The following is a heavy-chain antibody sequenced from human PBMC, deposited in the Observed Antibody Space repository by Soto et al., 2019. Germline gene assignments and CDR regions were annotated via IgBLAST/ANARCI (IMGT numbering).Heavy chain of an antibody. V-gene: IGHV4-59*08. CDR2: IYYSGST. CDR1: GDSKSYNY. Sequence: SESLCLTCTPCGDSKSYNYCSYIPLLPGKTRQCLGHIYYSGSTSYSPSLRRRVIMSVDTSKRQFSLQLKSVTAADTAIYYCARTVLGPDILADQFVDYYYYMDVWGQGTTVTVSS. CDR3: ARTVLGPDILADQFVDYYYYMDV. J-gene: IGHJ6*03. D-gene: IGHD3-9*01.